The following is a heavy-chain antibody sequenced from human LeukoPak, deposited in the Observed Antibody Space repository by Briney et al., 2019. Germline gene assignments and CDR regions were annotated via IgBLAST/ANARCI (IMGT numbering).Heavy chain of an antibody. V-gene: IGHV3-48*02. CDR1: GFTFSSYS. CDR3: ARSPYDFWSGYYADAYNWFDP. Sequence: PGGSLRLSCAASGFTFSSYSMNWVRQAPGKGLEWVSYISSSSSTIYYADSVKGRFTISRDNAKNSLYLQMNSLRDEDTAVYYCARSPYDFWSGYYADAYNWFDPWGQGTLVTVSS. CDR2: ISSSSSTI. J-gene: IGHJ5*02. D-gene: IGHD3-3*01.